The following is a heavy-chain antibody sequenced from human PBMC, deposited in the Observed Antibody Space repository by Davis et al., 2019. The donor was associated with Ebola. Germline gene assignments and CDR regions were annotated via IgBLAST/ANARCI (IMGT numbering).Heavy chain of an antibody. CDR1: GFTFSRYC. D-gene: IGHD4-11*01. CDR3: ARGDFGNGPFDY. CDR2: INLDGREK. J-gene: IGHJ4*02. Sequence: GGSLRLSCAASGFTFSRYCMSWVRQVPGKGLEWVANINLDGREKYYVDSVRGRFTISRDNAKNSLTLQMHSLTAEDTAVYYCARGDFGNGPFDYWGQGTLVTVSS. V-gene: IGHV3-7*01.